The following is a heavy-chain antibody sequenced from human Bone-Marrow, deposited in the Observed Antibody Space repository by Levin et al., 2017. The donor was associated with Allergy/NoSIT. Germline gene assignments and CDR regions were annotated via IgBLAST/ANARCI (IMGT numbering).Heavy chain of an antibody. J-gene: IGHJ4*02. CDR3: ATGFTGYCSGGSCSFDY. CDR1: GYTFTSYP. V-gene: IGHV7-4-1*02. Sequence: PVASVKVSCKASGYTFTSYPMNWVRQAPGQGLEWMGWINTNTGNPAYAQGFTGRFVFSFDTSVSTAYLQISSLKAEDTAVYFCATGFTGYCSGGSCSFDYWGQGTLVTVSS. D-gene: IGHD2-15*01. CDR2: INTNTGNP.